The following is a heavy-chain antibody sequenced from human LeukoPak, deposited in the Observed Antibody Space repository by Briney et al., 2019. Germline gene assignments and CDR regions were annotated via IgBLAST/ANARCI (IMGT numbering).Heavy chain of an antibody. CDR2: IYYSGST. J-gene: IGHJ4*02. V-gene: IGHV4-59*01. D-gene: IGHD1-26*01. CDR3: ARDLLGAFDY. CDR1: GGSLSSYY. Sequence: SDTLSLTCTVSGGSLSSYYGSWIRQPPGKGLEWIRYIYYSGSTNHNPSLKSRVTLSVDKSKHQFSLRLSSVTAEDTAVYYCARDLLGAFDYWGQGTLVTVSS.